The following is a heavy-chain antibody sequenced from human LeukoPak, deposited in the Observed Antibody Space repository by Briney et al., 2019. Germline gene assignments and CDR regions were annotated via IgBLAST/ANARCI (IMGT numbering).Heavy chain of an antibody. CDR3: ARRYNWNYRRFDP. D-gene: IGHD1-7*01. CDR2: IFPADSDT. J-gene: IGHJ5*02. V-gene: IGHV5-51*01. Sequence: GESLKISCKGSGYSFTNYWIGWVRQMPGKGLEWMGIIFPADSDTRYSPSFQGQVTISADKSISTAYLQWSSLKASDTAMYYCARRYNWNYRRFDPWGQGTLVTVSS. CDR1: GYSFTNYW.